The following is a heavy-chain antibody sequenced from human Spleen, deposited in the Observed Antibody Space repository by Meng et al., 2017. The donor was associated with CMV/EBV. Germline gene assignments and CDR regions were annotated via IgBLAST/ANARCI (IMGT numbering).Heavy chain of an antibody. D-gene: IGHD1-26*01. CDR3: ARDSGSHPPEFYFDY. J-gene: IGHJ4*02. CDR1: GGSVSSSTYY. Sequence: SETLSLTCTVSGGSVSSSTYYWGWIRQPPGKGLEWIGTIYYSGNTFYNPSLKSRVTISVDTPKNQFSLKLNSVTAADTAVYYCARDSGSHPPEFYFDYWGQGTLVTVSS. V-gene: IGHV4-39*07. CDR2: IYYSGNT.